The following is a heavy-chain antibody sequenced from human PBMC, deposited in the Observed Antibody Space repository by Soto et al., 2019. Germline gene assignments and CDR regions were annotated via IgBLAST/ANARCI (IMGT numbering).Heavy chain of an antibody. CDR1: DDSFRGADYY. J-gene: IGHJ3*02. CDR3: ASLAITGTSLDAFDI. Sequence: SETLSLTCTVSDDSFRGADYYWSWIRQPLGKGPEWIGYTYYNGDTKYNPALKSRVTMSVDTSKNQFSLRLSSVTAADTAVYYCASLAITGTSLDAFDIWGQGTMVTVSS. CDR2: TYYNGDT. D-gene: IGHD1-20*01. V-gene: IGHV4-61*08.